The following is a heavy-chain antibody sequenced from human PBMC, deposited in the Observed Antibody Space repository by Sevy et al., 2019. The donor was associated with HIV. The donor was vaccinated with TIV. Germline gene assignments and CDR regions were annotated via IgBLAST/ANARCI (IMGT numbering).Heavy chain of an antibody. D-gene: IGHD6-19*01. CDR3: AREGGYTSAWSPGNY. CDR2: ISYDGIIK. J-gene: IGHJ4*02. Sequence: GGSLRLSCAASGFTFNTHAMHWVRQAPGKGLEWLALISYDGIIKYYADSVKGRLTISRDNSKNTLSLHMNSLRIEDPAVSYCAREGGYTSAWSPGNYWGQGTLVTVSS. CDR1: GFTFNTHA. V-gene: IGHV3-30*04.